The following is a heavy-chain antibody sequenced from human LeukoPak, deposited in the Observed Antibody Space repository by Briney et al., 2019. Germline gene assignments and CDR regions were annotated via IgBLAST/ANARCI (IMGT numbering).Heavy chain of an antibody. CDR2: IYSGGST. V-gene: IGHV3-53*01. J-gene: IGHJ6*02. D-gene: IGHD3-3*01. CDR3: ATDSTYYDFWTGYYRDYYGMDV. Sequence: PGGSLRLSCAASGFTVSSNYMSWVRQAPGKGLEWVSVIYSGGSTYYADSVKGRFTISRDNSKNTLYLQMNSLRAEDTAVYYCATDSTYYDFWTGYYRDYYGMDVWGQGTTVTVSS. CDR1: GFTVSSNY.